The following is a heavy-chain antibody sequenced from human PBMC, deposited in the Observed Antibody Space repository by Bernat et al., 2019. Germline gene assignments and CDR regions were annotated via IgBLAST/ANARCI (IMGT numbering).Heavy chain of an antibody. CDR2: IWYDGSNK. J-gene: IGHJ4*02. V-gene: IGHV3-33*01. D-gene: IGHD2/OR15-2a*01. CDR1: GFSFRTYG. Sequence: QVQLVESGGGVVQPGRSLRLSCAASGFSFRTYGMHWVRQAPGKGLELVAVIWYDGSNKYYADSVKGRFTISRENSKNTLYLQMNSLRAEDTAVYYCARDWSFYGIFDYWGQGTLVTVSS. CDR3: ARDWSFYGIFDY.